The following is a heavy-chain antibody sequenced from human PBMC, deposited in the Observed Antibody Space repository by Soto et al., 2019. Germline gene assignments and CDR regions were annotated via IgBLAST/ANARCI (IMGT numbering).Heavy chain of an antibody. Sequence: EVQLLESGGGLVQPGGSLSLSCAASGFTFSSYAMSWVRQAPEKGLEWVSAISGSGGSTSYAASVKRRFTISRDNSKNTLYLQMNSLRAEYTALYYCAKDNYPLDYYYGDLFSPYYCGYCGQGTIVTVSS. J-gene: IGHJ4*02. CDR2: ISGSGGST. D-gene: IGHD4-17*01. CDR3: AKDNYPLDYYYGDLFSPYYCGY. CDR1: GFTFSSYA. V-gene: IGHV3-23*01.